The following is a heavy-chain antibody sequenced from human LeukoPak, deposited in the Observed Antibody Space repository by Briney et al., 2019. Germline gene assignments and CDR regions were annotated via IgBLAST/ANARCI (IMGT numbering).Heavy chain of an antibody. CDR1: VFTFSTYG. V-gene: IGHV3-23*01. CDR2: ISGSGGSR. D-gene: IGHD1-26*01. J-gene: IGHJ4*02. Sequence: GGTLRLSCAASVFTFSTYGMSWVRQAPGRGLEWVSGISGSGGSRFYTDSVKGRFTISRDNSKNTLYLQMNSLRAEDTAVYYCAKLREWELPDLFDYWGQGTLVTVSS. CDR3: AKLREWELPDLFDY.